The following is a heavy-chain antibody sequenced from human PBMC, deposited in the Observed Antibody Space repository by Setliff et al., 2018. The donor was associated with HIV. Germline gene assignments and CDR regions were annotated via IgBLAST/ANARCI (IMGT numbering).Heavy chain of an antibody. J-gene: IGHJ4*02. CDR2: VYNSGGT. CDR3: ARHRVRDSWRGLGGTFDY. Sequence: PSETLSLTCTVSGGSISSQYWSWIRQTPGKGLESIGYVYNSGGTNYNHSLKSRVTISVDTSKNQFSLRLSSVTAADTAMYYCARHRVRDSWRGLGGTFDYWGQGTRVTVSS. V-gene: IGHV4-59*08. D-gene: IGHD3-3*01. CDR1: GGSISSQY.